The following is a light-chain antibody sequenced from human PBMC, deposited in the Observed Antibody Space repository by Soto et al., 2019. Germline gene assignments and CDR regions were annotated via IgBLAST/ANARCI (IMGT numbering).Light chain of an antibody. CDR1: QSVSSSY. J-gene: IGKJ1*01. V-gene: IGKV3-20*01. CDR3: QQYGTSSWT. CDR2: GAS. Sequence: EIVLTQSPGTLSLSPGEGATLSCRASQSVSSSYLAWYQQKPGQAPRLLIYGASSRATGIPDRFSGSGSGTDFTLTISRPEPEDFAVYYCQQYGTSSWTFGQGTKVDIK.